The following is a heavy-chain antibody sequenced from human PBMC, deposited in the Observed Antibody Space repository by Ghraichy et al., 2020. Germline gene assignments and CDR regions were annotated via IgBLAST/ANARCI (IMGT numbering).Heavy chain of an antibody. J-gene: IGHJ3*02. Sequence: GGSLRLSCAASGFTFSSYSMNWVRQAPGKGLEWVSYISSSRSTIYYADSVKGRFTISRDNAKNSLYLQMNSLRDEDTAVYYCARARASYSGYDFGAFDIWGQGTMDTVSS. CDR1: GFTFSSYS. V-gene: IGHV3-48*02. D-gene: IGHD5-12*01. CDR3: ARARASYSGYDFGAFDI. CDR2: ISSSRSTI.